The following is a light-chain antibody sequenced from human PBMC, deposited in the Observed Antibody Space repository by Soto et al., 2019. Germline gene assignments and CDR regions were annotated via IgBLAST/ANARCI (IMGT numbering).Light chain of an antibody. Sequence: QSVLTQPASVSGSPGQSITISCTGTSSDIGNYDFVYWYQQVPGTAPKAMIYEVSSRPSGVSNRFSGSKSGNTASLTISGLQAEDEAYYYCSSYTTSTSFILFGGGTKLTVL. CDR3: SSYTTSTSFIL. CDR2: EVS. CDR1: SSDIGNYDF. J-gene: IGLJ2*01. V-gene: IGLV2-14*01.